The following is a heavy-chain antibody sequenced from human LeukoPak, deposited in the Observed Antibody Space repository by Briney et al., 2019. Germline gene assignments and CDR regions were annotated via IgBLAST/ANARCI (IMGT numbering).Heavy chain of an antibody. CDR1: GFTFSGSA. V-gene: IGHV3-73*01. D-gene: IGHD3-9*01. J-gene: IGHJ6*04. Sequence: GGSLRLSCAASGFTFSGSAMHWVRQASGKGLELVGRIRSKANSYATAYAASVKGRFTISRDDSKNTAYLQMNSLKTEDTAVYYCAKEMILDWSKLIYYYGMDVWGKGTTVTVSS. CDR2: IRSKANSYAT. CDR3: AKEMILDWSKLIYYYGMDV.